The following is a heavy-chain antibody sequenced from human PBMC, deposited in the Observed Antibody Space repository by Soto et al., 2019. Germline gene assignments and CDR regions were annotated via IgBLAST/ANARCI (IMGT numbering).Heavy chain of an antibody. Sequence: LRLSCAASGSTFSSYEMNWVRQAPGKGLEWVSYISSSGSTIYYADSVKGRFTISRDNAKNSLYLQMNSLRAEDTAVYYCARESPRIFGWGQGTLVTVSS. J-gene: IGHJ4*02. D-gene: IGHD3-10*01. CDR2: ISSSGSTI. V-gene: IGHV3-48*03. CDR1: GSTFSSYE. CDR3: ARESPRIFG.